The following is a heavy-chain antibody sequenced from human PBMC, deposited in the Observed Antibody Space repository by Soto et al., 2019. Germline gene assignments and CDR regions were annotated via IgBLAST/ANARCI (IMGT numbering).Heavy chain of an antibody. CDR2: ISYDGSNK. J-gene: IGHJ4*02. CDR1: GFTFSSYG. D-gene: IGHD5-18*01. CDR3: AKDLGPNGYSLAY. V-gene: IGHV3-30*18. Sequence: PGGSLRLSCAASGFTFSSYGMHWVRQAPGKGLEWVAVISYDGSNKYYADSVKGRFTISRDNSKNTLYLQMNSLRAEDTAVYYCAKDLGPNGYSLAYWVQGTLVTVSS.